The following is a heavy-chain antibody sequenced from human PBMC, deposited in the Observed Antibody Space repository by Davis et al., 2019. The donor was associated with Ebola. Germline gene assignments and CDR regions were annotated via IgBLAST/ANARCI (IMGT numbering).Heavy chain of an antibody. CDR1: GFTFSSYA. Sequence: PGGSLRLSCAASGFTFSSYAMHWVRQAPGKGLEWVAVISYDGSNKYYADSVKGRFTISRDNSKNTLYLQMNSPRAEDTAVYYCARVGDGYNALDYWGQGTLVTVSS. D-gene: IGHD5-24*01. V-gene: IGHV3-30-3*01. CDR2: ISYDGSNK. J-gene: IGHJ4*02. CDR3: ARVGDGYNALDY.